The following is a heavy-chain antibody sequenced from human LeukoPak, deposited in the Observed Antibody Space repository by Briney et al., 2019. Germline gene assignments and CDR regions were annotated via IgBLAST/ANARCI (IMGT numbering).Heavy chain of an antibody. Sequence: GGSLRLSCAASGFTFRSYSMNWVRQAPGKGLEWVSSISSSSSYIYYADSVKGRFTISRDNAKNSLYLQMNSLRAEDTAVYYCARDGYYGSGIYFDYWGQGTLVTVSS. CDR2: ISSSSSYI. D-gene: IGHD3-10*01. CDR1: GFTFRSYS. CDR3: ARDGYYGSGIYFDY. J-gene: IGHJ4*02. V-gene: IGHV3-21*01.